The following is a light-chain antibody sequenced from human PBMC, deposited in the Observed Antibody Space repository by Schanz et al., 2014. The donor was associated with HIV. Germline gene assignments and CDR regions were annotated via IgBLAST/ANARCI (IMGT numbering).Light chain of an antibody. CDR1: SSDIGTYNR. CDR2: EVS. J-gene: IGLJ7*01. CDR3: SSSSTNTCV. V-gene: IGLV2-18*02. Sequence: QSALTQPPSVSGSPGQSVTISCTGTSSDIGTYNRVSWYQQSPGTAPKLLIYEVSDRPSGIPDRFSGSKSGNTASLTISGLQAEDEAEYFCSSSSTNTCVFGGGTQLTVL.